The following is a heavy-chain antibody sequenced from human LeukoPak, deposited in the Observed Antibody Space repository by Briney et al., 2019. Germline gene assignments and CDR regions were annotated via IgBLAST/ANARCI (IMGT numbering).Heavy chain of an antibody. CDR3: ARALPKYQPNWFDP. Sequence: GASVKVSCKASGYTFSSYHIHWVRQAPGQGLVWMGKINPSFNPGVDVTSYAQKFQGRVTMTRDTSTNTVYMELSSLRSEDTAVYYCARALPKYQPNWFDPWGQGTLVTVSS. CDR1: GYTFSSYH. V-gene: IGHV1-46*01. J-gene: IGHJ5*02. CDR2: INPSFNPGVDVT. D-gene: IGHD2-2*01.